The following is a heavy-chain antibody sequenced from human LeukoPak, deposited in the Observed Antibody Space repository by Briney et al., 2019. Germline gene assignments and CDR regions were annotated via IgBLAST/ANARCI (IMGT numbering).Heavy chain of an antibody. CDR1: GFTFSSYA. D-gene: IGHD1-26*01. J-gene: IGHJ4*02. Sequence: GGSLRLSCAASGFTFSSYAMSWVRQAPEKGLEWVSTISGSGGGTYYADSVKGRFTIPRDNSKNTLYLQMNSLRVEDTAVYYCAKRGGSYRGFDYWGQGTLGTVSS. CDR2: ISGSGGGT. CDR3: AKRGGSYRGFDY. V-gene: IGHV3-23*01.